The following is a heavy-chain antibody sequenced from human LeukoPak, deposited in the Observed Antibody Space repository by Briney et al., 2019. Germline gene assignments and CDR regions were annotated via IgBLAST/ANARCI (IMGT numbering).Heavy chain of an antibody. CDR3: ARDKADYGDYPYYYYGMDV. J-gene: IGHJ6*02. CDR2: IYYSGST. V-gene: IGHV4-31*03. Sequence: PSETLSLTCTVSGGSISSGGHYWSWIRQHPGKGLEWIGYIYYSGSTYYNPSLKSRVTISVDTSKNQFSLKLSSVTAADTAVYYCARDKADYGDYPYYYYGMDVWGQGTTVTVSS. D-gene: IGHD4-17*01. CDR1: GGSISSGGHY.